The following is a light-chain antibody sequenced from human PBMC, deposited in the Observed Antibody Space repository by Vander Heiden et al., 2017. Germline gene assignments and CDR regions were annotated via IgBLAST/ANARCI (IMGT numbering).Light chain of an antibody. CDR2: SNN. Sequence: GQRVTISCSGSSSNIGSNTVNWYQHLPGTAPKLLIHSNNQRPSGVPDRFSGSKSGTSASLAISGLQSEDEADYYCAAWDDNLNAYVFGTGTKVTVL. J-gene: IGLJ1*01. CDR3: AAWDDNLNAYV. CDR1: SSNIGSNT. V-gene: IGLV1-44*01.